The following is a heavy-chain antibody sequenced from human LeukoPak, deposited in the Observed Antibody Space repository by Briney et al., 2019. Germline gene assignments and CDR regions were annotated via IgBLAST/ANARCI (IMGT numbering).Heavy chain of an antibody. V-gene: IGHV5-51*01. Sequence: GESLKISCKASGYSFTNYCIGWVRQMPGKGLERMGLIYPRGSDIRYSPSFQGQVTISADKSISTAYLHWSSLKASDTAMYYCARANLPEYYMDVWGKGTTVTVSS. CDR3: ARANLPEYYMDV. J-gene: IGHJ6*03. CDR2: IYPRGSDI. CDR1: GYSFTNYC. D-gene: IGHD2-2*01.